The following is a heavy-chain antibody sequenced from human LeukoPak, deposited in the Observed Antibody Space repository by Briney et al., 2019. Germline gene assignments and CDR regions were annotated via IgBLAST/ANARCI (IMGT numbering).Heavy chain of an antibody. D-gene: IGHD1-26*01. CDR1: GYTFTSYD. Sequence: GASVKVSCKASGYTFTSYDINWVRQATGQGLEWMGWMNPNSGNTGYAQKFQGRVTMTGNTSISTAYMELSSLRSEDTAVYYCARGTGATVAYYFDYWGQGTLVTVSS. V-gene: IGHV1-8*01. J-gene: IGHJ4*02. CDR3: ARGTGATVAYYFDY. CDR2: MNPNSGNT.